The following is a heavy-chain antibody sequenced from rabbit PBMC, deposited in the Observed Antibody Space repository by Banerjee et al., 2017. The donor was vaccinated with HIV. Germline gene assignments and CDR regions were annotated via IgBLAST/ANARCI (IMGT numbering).Heavy chain of an antibody. CDR1: GFSFTNKYV. D-gene: IGHD4-1*01. CDR2: INTSSGNT. CDR3: ARDLAGVIGWNSDL. Sequence: QQQLEESGGDLVKPEGSLTLTCTASGFSFTNKYVMCWVRQAPGKGLEWIACINTSSGNTVYANWAKGRFTITKTPSTTVTLQMTSLTAADTATYFSARDLAGVIGWNSDLWVQGTLVTVS. V-gene: IGHV1S45*01. J-gene: IGHJ4*01.